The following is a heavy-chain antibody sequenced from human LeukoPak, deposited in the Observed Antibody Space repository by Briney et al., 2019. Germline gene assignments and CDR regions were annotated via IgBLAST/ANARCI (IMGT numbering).Heavy chain of an antibody. CDR1: GFTFSSYG. CDR3: ARDPQYCSSTSCYLGCYFDY. CDR2: IWYDGSNK. V-gene: IGHV3-33*01. J-gene: IGHJ4*02. Sequence: GGSLRLPCAASGFTFSSYGMHWVRQAPGKGLEWVAVIWYDGSNKYYADSVKGRFTISRDNSKNTLYLQMNSLRAEDTAVYYCARDPQYCSSTSCYLGCYFDYWGQGTLVTVSS. D-gene: IGHD2-2*01.